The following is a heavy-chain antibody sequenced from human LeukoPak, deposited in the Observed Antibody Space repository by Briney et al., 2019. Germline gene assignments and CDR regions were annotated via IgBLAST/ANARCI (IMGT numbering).Heavy chain of an antibody. CDR1: GFSFSDSY. Sequence: GGSLRLSCVVSGFSFSDSYMTWIRQTPGKGLEWLAYISGSGSDIYYADSVKGRFTISRDNAKNSLYLQMNSLRAEDTALYYCAKGGFRGHIGDAFDIWGQGTMVTVSS. J-gene: IGHJ3*02. D-gene: IGHD2-21*01. CDR3: AKGGFRGHIGDAFDI. CDR2: ISGSGSDI. V-gene: IGHV3-11*01.